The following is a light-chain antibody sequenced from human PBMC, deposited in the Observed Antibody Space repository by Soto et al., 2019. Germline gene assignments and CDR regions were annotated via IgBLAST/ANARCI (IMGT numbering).Light chain of an antibody. Sequence: TQPASVSGSAGQSISISCAGTSSDVGSFNLGSWYRRHPGKAPKLVRYEGTRRPSGVSNRFSAYKSGNAAYLTISVLQAEDEADYYCSSYALTANYVFGTGTK. V-gene: IGLV2-23*01. CDR3: SSYALTANYV. CDR1: SSDVGSFNL. J-gene: IGLJ1*01. CDR2: EGT.